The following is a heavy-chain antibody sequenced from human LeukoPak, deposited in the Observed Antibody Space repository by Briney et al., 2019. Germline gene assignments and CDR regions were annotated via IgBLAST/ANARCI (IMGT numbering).Heavy chain of an antibody. CDR3: ARVVRAALDFDY. CDR2: IYYSGST. Sequence: SETLSLTCTVSGGSVSSGSYYWSWIRQPPGKGLEWIGYIYYSGSTNYNPSLKSRVTIPVDTSKNQFSLKLSSVTAADTAVYYCARVVRAALDFDYWGQGTLVTVSS. J-gene: IGHJ4*02. D-gene: IGHD6-25*01. V-gene: IGHV4-61*01. CDR1: GGSVSSGSYY.